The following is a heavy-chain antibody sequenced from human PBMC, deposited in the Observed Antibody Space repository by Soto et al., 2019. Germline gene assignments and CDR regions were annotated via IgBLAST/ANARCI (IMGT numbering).Heavy chain of an antibody. J-gene: IGHJ4*02. V-gene: IGHV3-48*03. CDR2: ISSSGGTI. CDR1: GFTFSSDD. D-gene: IGHD6-13*01. Sequence: EVQLVESGGGLVQPGGSLRLSCAASGFTFSSDDMNWVRQAPGKGLEWVSYISSSGGTIRYADSLKGRFTISRDNAKNSLYLQVNSLRAEDTAVYYCARGGYEFDNWGQGTLVTVSS. CDR3: ARGGYEFDN.